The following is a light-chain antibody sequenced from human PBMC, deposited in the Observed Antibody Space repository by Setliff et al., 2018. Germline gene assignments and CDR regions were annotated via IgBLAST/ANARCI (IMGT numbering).Light chain of an antibody. Sequence: QSALTQPPSTSGTPGQRVTISCSGSSSNIGGNTVNWYQQLPGTAPRLLIFSNNGRPSGVPNRFTGSKSGTSASLTISGLQSEDEGDYYCAAWDDSLTGSYVFGTGTKGTVL. CDR2: SNN. V-gene: IGLV1-44*01. J-gene: IGLJ1*01. CDR1: SSNIGGNT. CDR3: AAWDDSLTGSYV.